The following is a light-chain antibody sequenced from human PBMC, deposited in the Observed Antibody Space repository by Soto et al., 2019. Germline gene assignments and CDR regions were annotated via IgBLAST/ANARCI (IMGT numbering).Light chain of an antibody. J-gene: IGKJ1*01. Sequence: EIVLTQSPATLSLSPGERATLSCRASQTVSSSLAWYQQKPGQAPRPIIYEASNRATGIPARFSGSGSGTDFTLTISSLEPEDFATYYCQQSYSTPRTFGQGTKVDIK. CDR2: EAS. V-gene: IGKV3-11*01. CDR3: QQSYSTPRT. CDR1: QTVSSS.